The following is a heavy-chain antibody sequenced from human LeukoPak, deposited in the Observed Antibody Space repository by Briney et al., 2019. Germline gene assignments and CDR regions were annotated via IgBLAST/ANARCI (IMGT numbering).Heavy chain of an antibody. Sequence: GGSLRLSCAASGFTFSSYWMSWVRQAPGKGLEWVANINQDGSEKYFVDSVKGRFTISRDNAKNSLHLQMNTLRAEDTAVYYCARERDGRFFDYWGQGTLVTVSS. CDR2: INQDGSEK. CDR3: ARERDGRFFDY. J-gene: IGHJ4*02. V-gene: IGHV3-7*01. D-gene: IGHD5-24*01. CDR1: GFTFSSYW.